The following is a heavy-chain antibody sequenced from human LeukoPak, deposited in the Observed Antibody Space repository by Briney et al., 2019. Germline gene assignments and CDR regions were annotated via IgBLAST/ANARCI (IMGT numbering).Heavy chain of an antibody. CDR1: GXTFSSYE. CDR2: ISSSGSTI. J-gene: IGHJ5*02. D-gene: IGHD3-10*01. V-gene: IGHV3-48*03. Sequence: GGSLRLSWAASGXTFSSYEMNWVRQAPGKGLEWVSYISSSGSTIYYADSVKGRFTISRDNAKNSLYLQMNSLRAEDTAVYYCARAGITMVRGVPRWFDPWGQGTLVTVSS. CDR3: ARAGITMVRGVPRWFDP.